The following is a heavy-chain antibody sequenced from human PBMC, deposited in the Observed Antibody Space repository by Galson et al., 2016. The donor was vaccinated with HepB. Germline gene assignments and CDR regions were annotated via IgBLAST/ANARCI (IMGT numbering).Heavy chain of an antibody. CDR3: AATVRFLEWSTKKLDY. Sequence: SVKVSCKVSGYXVTXLSMHWVRQAPGKGLEWMGGFDPEDDKTIYAQKFQGRVTMTEDTSRDTAYMELNSLRSEDTAVYYCAATVRFLEWSTKKLDYWGQGTLVTVSS. CDR2: FDPEDDKT. V-gene: IGHV1-24*01. CDR1: GYXVTXLS. J-gene: IGHJ4*02. D-gene: IGHD3-3*01.